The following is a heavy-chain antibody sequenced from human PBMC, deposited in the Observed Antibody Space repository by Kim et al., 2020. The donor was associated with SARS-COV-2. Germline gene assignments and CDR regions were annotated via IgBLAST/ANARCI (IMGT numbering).Heavy chain of an antibody. CDR2: GST. Sequence: GSTNYTPSLKSRVTISVDTSKNQFSLKLSSVTAADTAVYYCARGGDWFDPWGQGTLVTVSS. J-gene: IGHJ5*02. CDR3: ARGGDWFDP. V-gene: IGHV4-59*09. D-gene: IGHD3-16*01.